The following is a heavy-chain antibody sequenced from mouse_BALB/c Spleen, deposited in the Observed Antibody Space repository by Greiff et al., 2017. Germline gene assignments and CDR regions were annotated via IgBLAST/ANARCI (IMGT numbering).Heavy chain of an antibody. D-gene: IGHD2-4*01. Sequence: VQLQQSGADLAKPGASVKMSCKASGYTFTSYWMHWVKQRPGQGLEWIGYINPSTGYTEYNQKFKDKATLTADKSSSTAYMQLSSLTSEDSAVYCCARETTNMTSFAYWGQGTLVTVSA. J-gene: IGHJ3*01. CDR2: INPSTGYT. CDR3: ARETTNMTSFAY. CDR1: GYTFTSYW. V-gene: IGHV1-7*01.